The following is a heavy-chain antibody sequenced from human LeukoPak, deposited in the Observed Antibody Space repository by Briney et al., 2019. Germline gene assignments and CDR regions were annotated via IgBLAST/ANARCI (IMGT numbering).Heavy chain of an antibody. CDR3: ARDEQWVVDY. Sequence: VASVKVSCKASGYTFTSYGICWVRQAPGQGLEWMGWISTYDGNTNYAQRFQGRVTMTTDTSTTTAYMELRSLGSDDTAVYYCARDEQWVVDYWGQGTLVTVSS. CDR1: GYTFTSYG. V-gene: IGHV1-18*01. J-gene: IGHJ4*02. CDR2: ISTYDGNT. D-gene: IGHD6-19*01.